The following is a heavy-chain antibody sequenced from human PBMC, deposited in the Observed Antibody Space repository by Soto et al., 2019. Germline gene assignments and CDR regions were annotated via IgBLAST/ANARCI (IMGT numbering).Heavy chain of an antibody. D-gene: IGHD3-10*01. CDR1: GFTFSSYS. V-gene: IGHV3-21*01. CDR3: ARIGMVRGVISYYYYGMDV. CDR2: ISSSSSYI. Sequence: GGSLRLSCAASGFTFSSYSMNWVRQAPGKGLEWVSSISSSSSYIYYADSVKGRFTISRDNAKNSLYLQMNSLRAEDTAVYYCARIGMVRGVISYYYYGMDVWGQGTTVTVPS. J-gene: IGHJ6*02.